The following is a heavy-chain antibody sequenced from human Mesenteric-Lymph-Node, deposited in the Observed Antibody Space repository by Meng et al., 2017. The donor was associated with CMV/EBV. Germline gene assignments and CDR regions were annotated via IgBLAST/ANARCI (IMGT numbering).Heavy chain of an antibody. CDR3: ARGLGGSTVVGAFTI. V-gene: IGHV1-69*05. Sequence: SVKVSCKASGSMFSRDAISWVRQAPGQGLEWMGGIIPMFGSTEYARRFQGRVAITRDESSSTDYMHLSSLTSEDTAIYYCARGLGGSTVVGAFTIWGQGTLVTVSS. CDR1: GSMFSRDA. D-gene: IGHD2-15*01. J-gene: IGHJ3*02. CDR2: IIPMFGST.